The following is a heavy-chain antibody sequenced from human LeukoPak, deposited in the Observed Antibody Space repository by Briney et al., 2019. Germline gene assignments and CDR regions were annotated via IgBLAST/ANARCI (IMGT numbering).Heavy chain of an antibody. CDR2: MSGSGGST. CDR3: AKELSGSYWLFDY. J-gene: IGHJ4*02. V-gene: IGHV3-23*01. Sequence: GGSLRLSCAASGLTFSSYAMSWVRQAPGKGLEWVSAMSGSGGSTYYAESVKGRFTISRDNSKNTLYLQMNSLRAEDTAVYYCAKELSGSYWLFDYGGQGTLVTVYS. D-gene: IGHD1-26*01. CDR1: GLTFSSYA.